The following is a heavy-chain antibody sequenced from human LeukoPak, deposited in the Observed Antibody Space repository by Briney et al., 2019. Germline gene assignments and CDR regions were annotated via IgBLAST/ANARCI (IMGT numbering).Heavy chain of an antibody. CDR1: GFTYTNKG. CDR3: AKGCQCPSGLSSWFDP. J-gene: IGHJ5*02. D-gene: IGHD1-14*01. Sequence: GGTVRLFGSARGFTYTNKGMSWVRQATGKGLEWVSGLSGSGDGQFYADSVEGRFTISRDIFNNIWYLQMNSLRAEDTAVYYCAKGCQCPSGLSSWFDPRGQGTLVAVSS. CDR2: LSGSGDGQ. V-gene: IGHV3-23*01.